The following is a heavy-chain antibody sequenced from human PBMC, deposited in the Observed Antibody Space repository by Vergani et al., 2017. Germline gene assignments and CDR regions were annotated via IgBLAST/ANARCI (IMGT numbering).Heavy chain of an antibody. V-gene: IGHV3-23*01. CDR2: LKNTGDST. Sequence: EVQLLQSEGAVVQPGGSLRLSCVASGFTFSSHAMSWVRQGHGRGLEWGAFLKNTGDSTHYADSGKGRFTISRDNSKTTLYLQMNSLRVEDTALYYCVKDKIDLGSYFFDSWGHGILVTVSS. CDR1: GFTFSSHA. D-gene: IGHD2/OR15-2a*01. CDR3: VKDKIDLGSYFFDS. J-gene: IGHJ4*01.